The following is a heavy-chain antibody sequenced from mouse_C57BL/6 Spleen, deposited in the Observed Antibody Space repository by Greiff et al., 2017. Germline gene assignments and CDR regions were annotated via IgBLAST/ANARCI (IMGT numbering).Heavy chain of an antibody. CDR1: GFTFSDYG. V-gene: IGHV5-15*04. J-gene: IGHJ1*03. D-gene: IGHD1-1*01. CDR2: ISNLAYSI. Sequence: EVKVEESGGGLVQPGGSLKLSCAASGFTFSDYGMAWVRQAPRKGPEWVAFISNLAYSIYYADTVTGRFTISRENAKNTLYLEMSSLRSEDTAMYYCARHYYGSSYRYFDVWGTGTTVTVSS. CDR3: ARHYYGSSYRYFDV.